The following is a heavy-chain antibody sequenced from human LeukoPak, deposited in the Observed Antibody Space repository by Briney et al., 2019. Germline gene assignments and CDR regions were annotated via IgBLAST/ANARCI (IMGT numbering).Heavy chain of an antibody. J-gene: IGHJ4*02. CDR2: IYHSGST. D-gene: IGHD2-15*01. V-gene: IGHV4-30-2*01. CDR1: GGSISSGGYS. Sequence: SQTLSLTCAVSGGSISSGGYSWSWIRQPPGEGLEWIGYIYHSGSTYYNPSLKSRVTISVDRSKNQFSLKLSSVTAADTAVYYCARIHRYCSGGACYVLDNWGQGTLVAVSS. CDR3: ARIHRYCSGGACYVLDN.